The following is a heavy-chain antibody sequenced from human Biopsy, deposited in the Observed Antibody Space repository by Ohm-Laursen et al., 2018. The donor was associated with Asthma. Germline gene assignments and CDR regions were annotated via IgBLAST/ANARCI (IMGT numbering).Heavy chain of an antibody. CDR2: FNPGNGNA. J-gene: IGHJ6*02. D-gene: IGHD5-12*01. CDR1: GYNFISFA. V-gene: IGHV1-3*01. CDR3: ARSAETYSGFDSNYYGMDV. Sequence: GVSVKVSCKASGYNFISFAIHWVRQAPGQRPEWIGWFNPGNGNAKVSEKFQGRVSITRDTSATTAYLEVSSLTSEDTAVYYCARSAETYSGFDSNYYGMDVWGQGTRVTVSS.